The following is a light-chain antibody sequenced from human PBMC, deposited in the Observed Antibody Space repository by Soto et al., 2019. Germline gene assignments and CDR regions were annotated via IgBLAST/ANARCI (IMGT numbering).Light chain of an antibody. V-gene: IGLV2-11*01. J-gene: IGLJ2*01. CDR3: SSYADTERI. CDR1: STDVGGYNY. CDR2: DVS. Sequence: QSVLTQPRSVSGSPGQSATISCTGSSTDVGGYNYVSWYQQHPGKAPKLTTYDVSKRPSGVPDRFSGSKSGNTASLTISGLQAEDEADYYCSSYADTERIFGGGTKLTVL.